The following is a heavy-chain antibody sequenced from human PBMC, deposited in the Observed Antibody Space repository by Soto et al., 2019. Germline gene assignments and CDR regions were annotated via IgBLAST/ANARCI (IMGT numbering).Heavy chain of an antibody. D-gene: IGHD2-2*01. CDR3: ARGVNQLTRQRKYYYYYYGMDV. J-gene: IGHJ6*02. V-gene: IGHV1-8*01. Sequence: ASVKVSCKASGYTFTSYDINWVRQATGQGLEWMGWMNPNSGNTGYAQKFQGRVTMTRNTSISTAYMELSSLRSEDTAVYYCARGVNQLTRQRKYYYYYYGMDVWGQGTTVTVSS. CDR1: GYTFTSYD. CDR2: MNPNSGNT.